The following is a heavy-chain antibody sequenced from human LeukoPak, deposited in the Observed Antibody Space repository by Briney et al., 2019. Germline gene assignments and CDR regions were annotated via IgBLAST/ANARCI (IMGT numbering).Heavy chain of an antibody. CDR3: ARTPHFNDRYFDS. CDR2: ISGSGGST. V-gene: IGHV3-23*01. Sequence: TGGSLRLSCAASGFTFSSYAMSWVRQAPGKGLEWVSAISGSGGSTYYADSVKGRFTISRDNSKNTLYLQMNSLRAEDTAVYYCARTPHFNDRYFDSWGQGALVTVSS. CDR1: GFTFSSYA. D-gene: IGHD3-22*01. J-gene: IGHJ4*02.